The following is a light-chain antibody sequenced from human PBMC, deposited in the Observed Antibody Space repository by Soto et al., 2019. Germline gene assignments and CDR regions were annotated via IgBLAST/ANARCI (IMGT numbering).Light chain of an antibody. V-gene: IGKV3-20*01. CDR3: QHYGSSRYT. CDR2: GTS. CDR1: QSVSTSS. Sequence: EIVLTQSPATLSLSPGERATLSCRASQSVSTSSVAWYQHKPGQAPRLLIFGTSTRATGIPDRFGGSGSGTDFTLTISRLEPEDFAVYYCQHYGSSRYTFGQGTKLDIK. J-gene: IGKJ2*01.